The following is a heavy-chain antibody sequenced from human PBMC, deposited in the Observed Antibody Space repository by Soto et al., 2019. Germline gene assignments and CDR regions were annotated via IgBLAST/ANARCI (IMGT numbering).Heavy chain of an antibody. Sequence: EVQLLESGGGLVQPGGSLRLSCAASGFTFSNYAMTWVRQAPGKGLEWVSAVTGSGGATYYAASGKGRFTISRDNSKNTLYQQMNSLRAEDTAVYDCASEEARHYDCWYWGQGTLVTVSS. CDR1: GFTFSNYA. D-gene: IGHD3-3*01. CDR2: VTGSGGAT. V-gene: IGHV3-23*01. J-gene: IGHJ4*02. CDR3: ASEEARHYDCWY.